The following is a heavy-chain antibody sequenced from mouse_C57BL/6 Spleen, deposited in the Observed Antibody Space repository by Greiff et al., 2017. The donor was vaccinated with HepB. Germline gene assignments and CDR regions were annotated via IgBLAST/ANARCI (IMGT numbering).Heavy chain of an antibody. CDR1: GFTFSDYY. V-gene: IGHV5-16*01. J-gene: IGHJ4*01. CDR3: AREKPGDAMDY. CDR2: INYDGSST. Sequence: EVMLVESEGGLVQPGSSMKLSCTASGFTFSDYYMAWVRQVPEKGLEWVANINYDGSSTYYLDSLKSRFIISRDNAKNILYLQMSSLKSEDTATYYCAREKPGDAMDYWGQGTSVTVSS.